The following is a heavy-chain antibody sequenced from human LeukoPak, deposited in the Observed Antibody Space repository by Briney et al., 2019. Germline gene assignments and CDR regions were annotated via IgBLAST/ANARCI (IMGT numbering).Heavy chain of an antibody. CDR1: GGSISSGSYY. CDR2: ISYSGGT. D-gene: IGHD2-2*01. CDR3: AGLDIVVVRAAVDY. Sequence: PSETLSLTCTVSGGSISSGSYYWGWIRQPPGKGLEWIGNISYSGGTYYNPSPKSRVTISVDTSKNQFSLKLSSVTAADTAVYYCAGLDIVVVRAAVDYWGQGTLVTVSS. V-gene: IGHV4-39*01. J-gene: IGHJ4*02.